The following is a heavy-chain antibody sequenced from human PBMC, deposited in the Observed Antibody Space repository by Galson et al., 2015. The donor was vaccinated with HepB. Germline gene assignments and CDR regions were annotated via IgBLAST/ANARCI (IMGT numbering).Heavy chain of an antibody. CDR2: IIPVFGTA. CDR3: ARAAFVVVPAAMGNYYYYYGMDV. Sequence: SVKVSCKASGGTFSSYAISWVRQAPGQGLEWMGGIIPVFGTANYAQKFQGRVTITADESTSTAYMELSSLRSEDTAVYYCARAAFVVVPAAMGNYYYYYGMDVWGQGTTVTVSS. J-gene: IGHJ6*02. D-gene: IGHD2-2*01. CDR1: GGTFSSYA. V-gene: IGHV1-69*13.